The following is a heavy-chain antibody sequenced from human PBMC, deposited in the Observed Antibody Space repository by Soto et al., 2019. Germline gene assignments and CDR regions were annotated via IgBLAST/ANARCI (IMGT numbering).Heavy chain of an antibody. CDR3: ARDVLDGSGSYYFDY. D-gene: IGHD3-10*01. Sequence: ASVKVSCKVSGYTLTELSMHWVRQAPGKGLEWMGGFDPEDGETIYAQKLQGRVTMTTDTSTGTAYMELSSLRSDDTAVYYCARDVLDGSGSYYFDYWGQGTLVTVSS. CDR2: FDPEDGET. V-gene: IGHV1-24*01. CDR1: GYTLTELS. J-gene: IGHJ4*02.